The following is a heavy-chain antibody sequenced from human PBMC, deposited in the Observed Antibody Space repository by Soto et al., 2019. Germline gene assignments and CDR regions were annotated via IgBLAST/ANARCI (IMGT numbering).Heavy chain of an antibody. CDR2: MNPNSGNT. CDR3: ARAIRYQLLSDY. J-gene: IGHJ4*02. V-gene: IGHV1-8*01. D-gene: IGHD2-2*01. Sequence: QVQLVQSGAEVKKPGASVKVSCKASGYTFTNYDINWVRQTTGQGLERMGWMNPNSGNTGFAQKFQGRVTMTRNTSISTAYMELSSLRSDDTAVYYCARAIRYQLLSDYWGQGTLVTVSS. CDR1: GYTFTNYD.